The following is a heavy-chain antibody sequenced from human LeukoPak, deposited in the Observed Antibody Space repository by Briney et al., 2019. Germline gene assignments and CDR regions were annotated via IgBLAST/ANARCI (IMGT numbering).Heavy chain of an antibody. CDR1: GGSISSGGYY. Sequence: SETLSLTCTVSGGSISSGGYYWSWIRQPPGKGLEWIGYIYHSGSTYYNPSLKSRVTISVDRSKNQFSLKLSSVTAADTAVYYCARDRRVDYGSGTLHYNYYYMDVWGKGTTVTVSS. D-gene: IGHD3-10*01. CDR3: ARDRRVDYGSGTLHYNYYYMDV. CDR2: IYHSGST. J-gene: IGHJ6*03. V-gene: IGHV4-30-2*01.